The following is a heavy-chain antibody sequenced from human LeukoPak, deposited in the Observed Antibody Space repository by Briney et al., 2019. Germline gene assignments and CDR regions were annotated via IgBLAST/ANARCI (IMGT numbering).Heavy chain of an antibody. J-gene: IGHJ4*02. V-gene: IGHV3-73*01. CDR3: TRRGDILTGYYREYYFDY. Sequence: GSLRLSCAASGFTFSGSAMHWVRQASGKGLEWVGRIRSKANSYATAYAASVKGRFTISRDDSKNTAYLQMNSLKTEDTAVYYCTRRGDILTGYYREYYFDYWGQGTLVTVSS. CDR2: IRSKANSYAT. D-gene: IGHD3-9*01. CDR1: GFTFSGSA.